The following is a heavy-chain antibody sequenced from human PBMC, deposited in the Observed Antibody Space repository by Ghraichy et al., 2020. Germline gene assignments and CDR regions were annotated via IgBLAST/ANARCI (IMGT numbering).Heavy chain of an antibody. CDR3: ATDRDARWGTYH. J-gene: IGHJ5*02. CDR2: IKSKTDGETV. Sequence: GGSLRLSCATSGFTFTNAWMTWVRQAPGKGLEWVGRIKSKTDGETVDYGTPVRGRFTISRDDSKNTLYLQMNSLKTEDSAVYFCATDRDARWGTYHWGQGTLVTVSS. D-gene: IGHD3-16*01. CDR1: GFTFTNAW. V-gene: IGHV3-15*01.